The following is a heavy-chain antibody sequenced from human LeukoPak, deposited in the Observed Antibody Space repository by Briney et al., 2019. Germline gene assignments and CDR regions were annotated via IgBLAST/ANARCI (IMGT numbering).Heavy chain of an antibody. CDR3: ARGPYYYDSSGYYPFDY. D-gene: IGHD3-22*01. Sequence: SETLSLTRIVSGGSISSREYYWSWLREPPGKGLEWIGYFYYSGSTYHNPSLKSRVTISVDTSKNQFSLKLSSVTAADTAVYYCARGPYYYDSSGYYPFDYWGQGTLVTVSS. J-gene: IGHJ4*02. V-gene: IGHV4-30-4*08. CDR2: FYYSGST. CDR1: GGSISSREYY.